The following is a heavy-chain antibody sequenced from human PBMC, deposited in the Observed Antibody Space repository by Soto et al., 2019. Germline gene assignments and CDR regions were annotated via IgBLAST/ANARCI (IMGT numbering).Heavy chain of an antibody. CDR2: IYHSGST. V-gene: IGHV4-4*02. Sequence: SETLSLTCAVSGGSISRSNWWSWVRQPPGKGLEWIGEIYHSGSTNYNPSLKSRVTISVDKSKNQFSLKLSSVTAADTAVYYCARGPAAGTYYYYYGMDVWGQGTTLTVS. J-gene: IGHJ6*02. CDR3: ARGPAAGTYYYYYGMDV. CDR1: GGSISRSNW. D-gene: IGHD6-13*01.